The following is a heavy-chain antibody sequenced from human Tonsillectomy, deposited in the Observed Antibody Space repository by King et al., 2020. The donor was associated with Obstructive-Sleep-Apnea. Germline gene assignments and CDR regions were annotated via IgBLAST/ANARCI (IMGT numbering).Heavy chain of an antibody. CDR2: VYYTGSA. CDR1: GGSVRSSSYY. Sequence: VQLQESGPGLVKPSETLSLTCTVSGGSVRSSSYYWSWIRQPPGKGLEWIGYVYYTGSAAYNPSLNGRVAISVDTSKNQFSLKLRSLTAADTAVYFCASEGGSSIWYFDLWGRGTVVTVSS. V-gene: IGHV4-61*01. J-gene: IGHJ2*01. CDR3: ASEGGSSIWYFDL. D-gene: IGHD2-15*01.